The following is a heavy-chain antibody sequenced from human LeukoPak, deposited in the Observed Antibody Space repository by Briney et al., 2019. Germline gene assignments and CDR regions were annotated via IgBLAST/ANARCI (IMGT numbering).Heavy chain of an antibody. CDR1: GFTFSSYA. J-gene: IGHJ6*03. D-gene: IGHD2-2*01. Sequence: PGGSLRLSCAASGFTFSSYALSWVRQAPGKGLEWVSSIIASGGSTFYAASVKGRFAISRDNSKNTLYLHMNSLRAEDTAVYYCAKGGSASSYYYMDVWGKGTTVTVSS. CDR2: IIASGGST. V-gene: IGHV3-23*01. CDR3: AKGGSASSYYYMDV.